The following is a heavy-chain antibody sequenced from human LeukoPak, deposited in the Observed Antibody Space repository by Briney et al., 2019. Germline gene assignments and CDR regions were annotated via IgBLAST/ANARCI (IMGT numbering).Heavy chain of an antibody. CDR3: AKDVALELRFDY. CDR2: ISGSGGST. D-gene: IGHD1-26*01. CDR1: GLTFSSYA. Sequence: GGSLRLSCAASGLTFSSYAMGWVRQAPGKGLEWVSAISGSGGSTYYADSVKGRFTISRDNSKNTLYLQMNSLRAEDTAVYYCAKDVALELRFDYWGQGTLVTVSS. J-gene: IGHJ4*02. V-gene: IGHV3-23*01.